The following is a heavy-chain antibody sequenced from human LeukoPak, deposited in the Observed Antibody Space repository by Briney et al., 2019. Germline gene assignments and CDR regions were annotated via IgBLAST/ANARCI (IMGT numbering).Heavy chain of an antibody. CDR1: GFTFSNAW. V-gene: IGHV3-15*01. J-gene: IGHJ3*02. D-gene: IGHD3-22*01. CDR2: IKSKTDGGTT. CDR3: TTYYYDRSGYYYHDAFDI. Sequence: GGSLRLSCAASGFTFSNAWMTWVRQAPGKGLEWVGRIKSKTDGGTTDYAAPVKGRFTISRDDSKNTLYLQMNSLKTEDTAVYYCTTYYYDRSGYYYHDAFDIWGQGTMVTVSS.